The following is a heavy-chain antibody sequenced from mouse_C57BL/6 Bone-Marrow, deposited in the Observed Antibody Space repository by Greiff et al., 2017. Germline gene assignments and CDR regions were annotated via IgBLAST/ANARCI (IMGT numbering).Heavy chain of an antibody. CDR3: AGGNPWYVDV. Sequence: QVQLQQPGAELVKPGASVKLSCKASGYTFTSYWMHWVKQRPGQGLEWIGMIYPNSGSTNYNEKFKSKATLTVDTSSSTPYMQLSSLTAEDSAVYYCAGGNPWYVDVWGTGTTVTVTS. V-gene: IGHV1-64*01. CDR2: IYPNSGST. CDR1: GYTFTSYW. J-gene: IGHJ1*03. D-gene: IGHD2-1*01.